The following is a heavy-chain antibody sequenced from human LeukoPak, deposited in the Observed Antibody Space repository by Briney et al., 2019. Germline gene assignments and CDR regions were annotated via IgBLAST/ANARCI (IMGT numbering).Heavy chain of an antibody. J-gene: IGHJ4*02. V-gene: IGHV1-69*04. CDR1: GGTFSSYA. CDR3: ARDRFNSGGYQYYFDY. D-gene: IGHD1-26*01. CDR2: IIPILGIA. Sequence: SVKVSCKASGGTFSSYAISWVRQAPGQGLEWMGRIIPILGIANYAQKFQGRVTITADKSTSTAYMELSSLRSGDTAVYYCARDRFNSGGYQYYFDYWGQGTLVTVSS.